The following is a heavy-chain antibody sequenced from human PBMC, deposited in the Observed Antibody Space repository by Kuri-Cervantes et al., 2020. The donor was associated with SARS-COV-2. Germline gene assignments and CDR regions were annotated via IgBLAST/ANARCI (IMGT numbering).Heavy chain of an antibody. V-gene: IGHV1-2*02. Sequence: ASVKVSCKASGYTFTGYYMHWVRQAPGQGLEWMEWINPNSGGTNYAQKFQGRVTMTRDTSISTAYMELSRLRSDDTAVYYCARDGDYSSYGMYYFDYWGQGTLVTVSS. J-gene: IGHJ4*02. CDR2: INPNSGGT. D-gene: IGHD4-11*01. CDR3: ARDGDYSSYGMYYFDY. CDR1: GYTFTGYY.